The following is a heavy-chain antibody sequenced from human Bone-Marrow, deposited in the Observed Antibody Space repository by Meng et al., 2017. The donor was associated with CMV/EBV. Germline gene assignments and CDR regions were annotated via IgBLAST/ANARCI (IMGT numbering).Heavy chain of an antibody. V-gene: IGHV3-30*02. CDR3: AKRDYSGYDYGGDAFDI. D-gene: IGHD5-12*01. J-gene: IGHJ3*02. CDR2: IRYDGSNK. CDR1: GYTFGNYA. Sequence: GESLKISCVGSGYTFGNYAMHWVRQAPGKGLEWVAFIRYDGSNKYYADSVKGRFTISRDNSKNTLYLQMNSLRAEDTAVYYCAKRDYSGYDYGGDAFDIWGQGTMVTVSS.